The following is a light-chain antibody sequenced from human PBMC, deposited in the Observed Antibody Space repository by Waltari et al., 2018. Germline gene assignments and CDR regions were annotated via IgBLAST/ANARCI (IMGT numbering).Light chain of an antibody. CDR2: YAS. CDR3: QQYSNWPWT. Sequence: IVLTQSPATLSLSPGERATLSCRASQSVSSSLAWYQQKPGQAPRLLIYYASSRATGIPDRFSGSGSGTDLTLTISSLEPEDFAVYYCQQYSNWPWTFGQGTKVEIK. J-gene: IGKJ1*01. V-gene: IGKV3D-20*02. CDR1: QSVSSS.